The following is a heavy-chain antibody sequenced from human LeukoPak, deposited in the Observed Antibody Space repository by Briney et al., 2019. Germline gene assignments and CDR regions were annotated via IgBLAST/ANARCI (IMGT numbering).Heavy chain of an antibody. CDR2: ISAYNGNT. D-gene: IGHD6-6*01. Sequence: ASVKVSCKASGYTFTSYGISWVRQAPGQGLEWMGWISAYNGNTNYAQKLQGRVTITTDTSTSTAYMELRSLRSDDPAVYYCARGWRRIAARGPAWYNWFDPWGQGTLVTVSS. CDR3: ARGWRRIAARGPAWYNWFDP. V-gene: IGHV1-18*01. J-gene: IGHJ5*02. CDR1: GYTFTSYG.